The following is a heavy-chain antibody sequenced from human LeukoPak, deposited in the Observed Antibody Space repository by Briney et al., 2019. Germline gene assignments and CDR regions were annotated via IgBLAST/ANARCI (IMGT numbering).Heavy chain of an antibody. D-gene: IGHD1-7*01. Sequence: PGRSLRLSCAASGFTFSSYAMHWVRQAPGKELEWVAVISYDGSNKYYADSVKGRFTISRDNSKNTLYLQMNSLRAEDTAVYYCARDLEHCRNIIYSNSAYWGQGTLVTVSS. CDR3: ARDLEHCRNIIYSNSAY. J-gene: IGHJ4*02. CDR2: ISYDGSNK. CDR1: GFTFSSYA. V-gene: IGHV3-30-3*01.